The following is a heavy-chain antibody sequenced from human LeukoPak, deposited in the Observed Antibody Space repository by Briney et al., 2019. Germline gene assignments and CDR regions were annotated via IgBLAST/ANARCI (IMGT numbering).Heavy chain of an antibody. V-gene: IGHV3-21*01. CDR3: ARDLADIVVVPAASNWFDP. J-gene: IGHJ5*02. CDR2: ISSSSSSYI. Sequence: GGSLRLSCAASGFTFSTYEMTWVRQSPGKGLEWVSSISSSSSSYIYYADSVKGRFTISRDNAKNSLYLQMNSLRAEDTAVYYCARDLADIVVVPAASNWFDPWGQGTLVTVSS. CDR1: GFTFSTYE. D-gene: IGHD2-2*01.